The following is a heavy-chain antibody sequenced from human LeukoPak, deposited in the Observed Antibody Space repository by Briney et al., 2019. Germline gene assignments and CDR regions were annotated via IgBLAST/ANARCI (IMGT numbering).Heavy chain of an antibody. D-gene: IGHD3-16*01. CDR1: GFTFIGHN. Sequence: GGSLRLSCAASGFTFIGHNMNWVRQAPGKGLEWVSFVSISSGTIYYADSVKGRFRISRDNAKSSLDLEMYSLRAEDTAVYYCARAMSTFGGVRNYFDSWGQGTLVTVSS. J-gene: IGHJ4*02. CDR3: ARAMSTFGGVRNYFDS. CDR2: VSISSGTI. V-gene: IGHV3-48*04.